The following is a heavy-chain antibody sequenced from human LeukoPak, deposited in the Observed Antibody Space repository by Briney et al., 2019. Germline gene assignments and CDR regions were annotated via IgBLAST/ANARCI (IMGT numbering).Heavy chain of an antibody. CDR2: ISHDGSNK. CDR3: AGRATSIGWYYFDY. V-gene: IGHV3-30*04. D-gene: IGHD6-19*01. J-gene: IGHJ4*02. CDR1: GFTFSTYA. Sequence: GGSLRLSCVASGFTFSTYAMHWVRQAPGKGLEGVAVISHDGSNKYYADTVKGRFTISRDNSKNTLYLQMNSLRPEDTAVYYCAGRATSIGWYYFDYWGQGTLVTCSS.